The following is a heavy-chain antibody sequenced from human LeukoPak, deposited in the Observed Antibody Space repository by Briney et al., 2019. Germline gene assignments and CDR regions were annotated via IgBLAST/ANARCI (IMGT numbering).Heavy chain of an antibody. CDR1: GFTFSGSA. J-gene: IGHJ3*02. D-gene: IGHD4-17*01. Sequence: GGSLRLSCAASGFTFSGSAMHWVRQASGKGLEWVGRIRSKANSYATAYAASVKGRFTISRDDSKNTAYLQMNSLKTEDTAVYYCIVRRSLPRDYEACDIWGQGTMVTVSS. CDR3: IVRRSLPRDYEACDI. CDR2: IRSKANSYAT. V-gene: IGHV3-73*01.